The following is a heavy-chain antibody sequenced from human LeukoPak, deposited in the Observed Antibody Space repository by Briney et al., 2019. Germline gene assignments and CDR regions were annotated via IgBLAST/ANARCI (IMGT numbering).Heavy chain of an antibody. V-gene: IGHV4-59*01. CDR2: IYHNGKT. Sequence: PSETLSLTCTVSGGSISSYYWSWIRQPPGQGLEWIGYIYHNGKTDYDPSIKSRITMSVDTSKNQLSLKLTSVTAADMAVYYCARDRSYYYDGGSFDYWGQGILVTVSS. CDR1: GGSISSYY. J-gene: IGHJ4*02. CDR3: ARDRSYYYDGGSFDY. D-gene: IGHD3-10*02.